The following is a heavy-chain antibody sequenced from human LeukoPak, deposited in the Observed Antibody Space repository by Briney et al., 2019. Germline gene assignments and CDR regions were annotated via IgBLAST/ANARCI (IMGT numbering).Heavy chain of an antibody. CDR2: ISSSSSTI. CDR3: ARAPGGNYYGSGSYYNGY. J-gene: IGHJ4*02. CDR1: GFTFSSYS. D-gene: IGHD3-10*01. V-gene: IGHV3-48*01. Sequence: GGSLRLSCAASGFTFSSYSMNWVRQAPGKGLEWVSYISSSSSTIYYADSVKGRFTISRDNSKNTLYLQMNSLRAEDTAVYYCARAPGGNYYGSGSYYNGYWGQGTLVTVSS.